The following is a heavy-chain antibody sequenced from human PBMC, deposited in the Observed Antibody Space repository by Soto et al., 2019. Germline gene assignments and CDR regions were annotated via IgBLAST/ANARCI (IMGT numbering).Heavy chain of an antibody. CDR1: GDTFSTYS. V-gene: IGHV1-69*13. J-gene: IGHJ4*02. D-gene: IGHD3-22*01. Sequence: SVKVSCKASGDTFSTYSISWVRQAPGQGLEWLGGIIPILGTPSYAQRFQGRVTITADESTSTAYMELSSLRSEDTAVYYCARKRGFYYDSSGYYYALDYWGQGTLVTVSS. CDR3: ARKRGFYYDSSGYYYALDY. CDR2: IIPILGTP.